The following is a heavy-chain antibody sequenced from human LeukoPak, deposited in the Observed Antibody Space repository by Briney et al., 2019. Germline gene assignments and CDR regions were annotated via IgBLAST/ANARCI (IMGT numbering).Heavy chain of an antibody. CDR1: GGSISSYY. V-gene: IGHV4-59*08. Sequence: PSETLSLTCTVSGGSISSYYWSWIRQPPGKGLEWIGYIYYSGCTNYNPSLKSRVTISVDTSQKQFSLKLSSVTAADTAVYYCARRAPYSYEWSTLDYWGQGTLVTVSS. J-gene: IGHJ4*02. CDR2: IYYSGCT. CDR3: ARRAPYSYEWSTLDY. D-gene: IGHD5-18*01.